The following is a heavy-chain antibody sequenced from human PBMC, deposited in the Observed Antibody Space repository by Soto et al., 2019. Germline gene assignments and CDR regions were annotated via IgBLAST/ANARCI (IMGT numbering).Heavy chain of an antibody. CDR3: ARDPRLSYLADYGDEYFDY. CDR2: ISAYNGNT. Sequence: GASVKVSCKASGYTFTSYGISWVRQAPGQGLEWMGWISAYNGNTNYAQKLQGRVTMTTDTSTSTAYMELRSLRSDDTAVYYCARDPRLSYLADYGDEYFDYWGQGTLVTVSS. CDR1: GYTFTSYG. D-gene: IGHD4-17*01. J-gene: IGHJ4*02. V-gene: IGHV1-18*01.